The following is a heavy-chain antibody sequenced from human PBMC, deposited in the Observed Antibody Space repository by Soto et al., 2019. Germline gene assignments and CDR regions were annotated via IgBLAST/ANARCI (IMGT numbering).Heavy chain of an antibody. CDR1: GFTFNNYD. D-gene: IGHD1-1*01. J-gene: IGHJ4*02. CDR3: AKVAEL. Sequence: EVQLLESGGGLVQPGGSLRLSCAASGFTFNNYDMSWVRQAPGKGLEWVSGINRSGGNTYYADSVRGRFTISRDNSKNTLHLQMNSLRADDTAVYYCAKVAELGGQGTLVTVSS. CDR2: INRSGGNT. V-gene: IGHV3-23*01.